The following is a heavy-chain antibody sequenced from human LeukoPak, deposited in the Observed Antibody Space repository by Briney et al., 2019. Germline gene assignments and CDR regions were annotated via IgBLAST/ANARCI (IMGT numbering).Heavy chain of an antibody. CDR1: GFTFSSYE. CDR3: ARSSGSWYDGNY. CDR2: ISSSGSTI. Sequence: GGSLRLSCAASGFTFSSYEMNWVRQAPGKGLEWVSYISSSGSTIYYADSVKGRFTISRDNAKNSLYLQMNSLRAEDTAVYYCARSSGSWYDGNYWGQGTLVTVSS. J-gene: IGHJ4*02. V-gene: IGHV3-48*03. D-gene: IGHD6-13*01.